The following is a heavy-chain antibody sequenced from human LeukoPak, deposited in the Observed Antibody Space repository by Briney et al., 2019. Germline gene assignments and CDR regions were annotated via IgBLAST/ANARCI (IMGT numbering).Heavy chain of an antibody. CDR1: GYTFTSYY. Sequence: ASVKVSCKAPGYTFTSYYMHWVRQAPGQGLEWMGIINPSGGSTSYAQKFQGRVTMTRDTSTSTVYMELSSLRSEDTAVYYCARDHGDYEAIDNWFDPWGQGTLVTVSS. V-gene: IGHV1-46*01. CDR2: INPSGGST. D-gene: IGHD4-17*01. CDR3: ARDHGDYEAIDNWFDP. J-gene: IGHJ5*02.